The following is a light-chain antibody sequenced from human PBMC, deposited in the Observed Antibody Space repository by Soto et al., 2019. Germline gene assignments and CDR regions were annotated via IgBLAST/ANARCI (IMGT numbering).Light chain of an antibody. CDR3: HQYGSATAWT. CDR1: LSISSSY. CDR2: GAS. V-gene: IGKV3-20*01. J-gene: IGKJ1*01. Sequence: EIVLTQSPCTLSLFPGERATLSCRASLSISSSYLAWYQQKPGQAPSLLIYGASSRATGIPDRFSGAWSATDVALTISRLEPEDFAVYYCHQYGSATAWTFGQGTKVEVK.